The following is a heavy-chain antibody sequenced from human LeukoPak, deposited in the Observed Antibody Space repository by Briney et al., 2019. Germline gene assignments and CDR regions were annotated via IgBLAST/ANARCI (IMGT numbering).Heavy chain of an antibody. Sequence: GGSLRLSCAASGFTFSSYGMHWVRQAPGKGLEWVAFIRYDGSNKYYADSVKGRFTISRDNSKNTLYLQMNSLRAEDTAVYYCAKDPGIDAAVARTFDYWGQGTLVTVSS. D-gene: IGHD6-13*01. V-gene: IGHV3-30*02. J-gene: IGHJ4*02. CDR2: IRYDGSNK. CDR1: GFTFSSYG. CDR3: AKDPGIDAAVARTFDY.